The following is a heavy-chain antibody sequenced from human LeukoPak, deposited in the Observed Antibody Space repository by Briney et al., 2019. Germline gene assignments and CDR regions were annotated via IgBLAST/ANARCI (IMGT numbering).Heavy chain of an antibody. J-gene: IGHJ4*02. D-gene: IGHD4-17*01. Sequence: PGGSLRLSCAASGFTFSDYYMSWIRQAPGKGLEWVSYISSSGSTIYYADSVKGRFTISRDNAKNPLYLQMNSLRAEDTAVYYCAKRMTTVTTADYWGQGTLATVSS. CDR3: AKRMTTVTTADY. CDR2: ISSSGSTI. V-gene: IGHV3-11*01. CDR1: GFTFSDYY.